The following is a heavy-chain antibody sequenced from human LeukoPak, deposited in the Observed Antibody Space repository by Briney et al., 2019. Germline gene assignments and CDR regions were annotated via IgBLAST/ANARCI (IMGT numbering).Heavy chain of an antibody. CDR1: NGSFSGYY. Sequence: SETLSLTCAVHNGSFSGYYWTWIRQAPGKGLEWIGEINNSGVTYYNPSLKSRVTISRDTSKIQFSLQLKSVSAADTALYYCARGGTTHYYGSGTSPWGQGTLVIVYS. D-gene: IGHD3-10*01. CDR2: INNSGVT. V-gene: IGHV4-34*01. J-gene: IGHJ5*02. CDR3: ARGGTTHYYGSGTSP.